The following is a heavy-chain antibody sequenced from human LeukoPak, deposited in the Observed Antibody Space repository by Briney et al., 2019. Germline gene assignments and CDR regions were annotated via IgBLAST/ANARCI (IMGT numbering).Heavy chain of an antibody. CDR2: IYRDDNT. V-gene: IGHV3-66*01. D-gene: IGHD4-17*01. CDR3: ARDSGDYVGTGGD. CDR1: GGSFSAYY. J-gene: IGHJ4*02. Sequence: ETLSLTCAVYGGSFSAYYWSWVRQAPGKGLEWVSTIYRDDNTHYADFVRGRFTISRDNSENTLYLQMNSLRVEDTAVYYCARDSGDYVGTGGDWGQGTLVMVSS.